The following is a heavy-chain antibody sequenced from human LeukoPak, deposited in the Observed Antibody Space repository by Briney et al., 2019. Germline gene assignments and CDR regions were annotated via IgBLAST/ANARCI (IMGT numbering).Heavy chain of an antibody. J-gene: IGHJ4*02. V-gene: IGHV3-74*01. CDR1: GFTFSNYY. CDR2: ISGDGSSI. Sequence: GGSLRLSCVASGFTFSNYYMHWVRQVPGKGPVWVSRISGDGSSILYADSVKGRFTISRDNSKNTLYLQMNSLRAEDTAVYYCAKELALRYFDWLPKPFDYWGQGTLVTVSS. D-gene: IGHD3-9*01. CDR3: AKELALRYFDWLPKPFDY.